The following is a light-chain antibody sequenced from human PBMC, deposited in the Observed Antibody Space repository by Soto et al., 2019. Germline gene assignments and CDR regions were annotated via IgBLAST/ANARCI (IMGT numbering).Light chain of an antibody. CDR3: CSYAASSALWV. CDR2: EGS. J-gene: IGLJ3*02. CDR1: NSDVGTYEL. Sequence: QPVLTQPASVSGSPGQSITISCTGTNSDVGTYELVSWYQQHPGRAPKLMIYEGSKRPSGVSNRFSGSKSGDTASLTISGLQAGDEANYYCCSYAASSALWVFGGGTKLTVL. V-gene: IGLV2-23*01.